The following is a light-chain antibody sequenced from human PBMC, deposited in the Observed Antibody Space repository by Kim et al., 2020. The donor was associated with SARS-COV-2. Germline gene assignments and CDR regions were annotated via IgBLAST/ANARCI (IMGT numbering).Light chain of an antibody. CDR3: CSYAGSYTWV. V-gene: IGLV2-11*01. CDR2: DVS. CDR1: SSDVGGYNY. Sequence: LTQPRSVSGSPGQSVTISCTGTSSDVGGYNYVSWYQQHPGKAPKLMIYDVSKRPSGVPDRFSGSKSGNTASLTISGLQAEDEADYYCCSYAGSYTWVCGGGTQLTVL. J-gene: IGLJ3*02.